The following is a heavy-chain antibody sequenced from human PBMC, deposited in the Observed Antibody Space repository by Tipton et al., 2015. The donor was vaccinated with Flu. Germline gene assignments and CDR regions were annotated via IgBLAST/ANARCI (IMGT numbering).Heavy chain of an antibody. V-gene: IGHV4-59*02. J-gene: IGHJ6*02. D-gene: IGHD2-15*01. CDR2: IYYGGTT. CDR1: GGAVSSYF. Sequence: TLSLTCNVSGGAVSSYFWTWIRQPPGKQLEWIGYIYYGGTTNYNPSLRSRVTFSMDTSKNQFSLRLSSVTAADTAVYYCARDSGRNYNYGMDVWGQGTTVYVSS. CDR3: ARDSGRNYNYGMDV.